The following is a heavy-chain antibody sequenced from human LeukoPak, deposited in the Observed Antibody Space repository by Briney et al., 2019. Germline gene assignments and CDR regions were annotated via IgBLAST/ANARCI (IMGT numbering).Heavy chain of an antibody. V-gene: IGHV3-7*01. Sequence: GGSLRLSCAASGFSSFWLSWVRQAPGKGLEWVANIKQDGSEKYYVDSVKGRFTISRDNAKNSLYLQMNSLRAEDTAVYYCARVPTVYGSGTHYRAFDIWGQGTMVTVSS. CDR3: ARVPTVYGSGTHYRAFDI. D-gene: IGHD3-10*01. CDR2: IKQDGSEK. J-gene: IGHJ3*02. CDR1: GFSSFW.